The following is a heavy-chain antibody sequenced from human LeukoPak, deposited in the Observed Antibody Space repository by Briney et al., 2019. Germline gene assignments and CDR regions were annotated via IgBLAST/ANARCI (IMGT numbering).Heavy chain of an antibody. CDR1: GYTFTSYD. CDR3: ARVGDTNSFSFGY. J-gene: IGHJ4*02. Sequence: ASVKVSCKASGYTFTSYDINWVRQDPGQGLEWMVWINTKTGNPAYAQGFTGQFVFSLDTSVSTAYLQISSLKPEDTAVYYCARVGDTNSFSFGYWGQGTLVTVSS. CDR2: INTKTGNP. V-gene: IGHV7-4-1*02. D-gene: IGHD2-8*01.